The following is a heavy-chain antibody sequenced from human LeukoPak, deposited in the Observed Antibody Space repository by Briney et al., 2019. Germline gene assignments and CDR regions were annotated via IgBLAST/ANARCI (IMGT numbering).Heavy chain of an antibody. D-gene: IGHD2-2*01. J-gene: IGHJ6*03. Sequence: ASVKVSCKASGGTFSSYAISWVRQAPGQGLEWMGGIIPIFGTANYAQKFQGRVTITTDESTSTAYMELSSLRSEDTAVYYCARPSSTTEYYYYYMDVWGKGTTVTVSS. V-gene: IGHV1-69*05. CDR3: ARPSSTTEYYYYYMDV. CDR1: GGTFSSYA. CDR2: IIPIFGTA.